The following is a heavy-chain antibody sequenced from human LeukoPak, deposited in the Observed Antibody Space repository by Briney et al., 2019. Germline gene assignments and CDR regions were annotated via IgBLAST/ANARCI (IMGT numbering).Heavy chain of an antibody. J-gene: IGHJ6*03. CDR2: MNPNSGNS. CDR1: GYTFTRND. CDR3: ARGALVALGYYYMDV. D-gene: IGHD6-6*01. V-gene: IGHV1-8*03. Sequence: ASVKVSCKTSGYTFTRNDINWVRQATGQGLEWMGWMNPNSGNSGYAQKFQGRVTITRDNSISTAYMELNSLTSEDTAVYYCARGALVALGYYYMDVWGKGTTVTVSS.